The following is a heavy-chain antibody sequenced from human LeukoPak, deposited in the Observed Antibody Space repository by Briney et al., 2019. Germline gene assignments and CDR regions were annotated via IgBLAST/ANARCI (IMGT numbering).Heavy chain of an antibody. CDR3: ARQQYSSGWYPLDY. V-gene: IGHV4-59*01. CDR2: IYYSGST. CDR1: GGSISGYY. D-gene: IGHD6-19*01. J-gene: IGHJ4*02. Sequence: PSETLSLTCTVSGGSISGYYWSWIRQPPGKGLEWIGYIYYSGSTNYNPSLKSRVTISVDTSKNQFSLKLSSVTAADTAVYYCARQQYSSGWYPLDYWGQGTLVTVSS.